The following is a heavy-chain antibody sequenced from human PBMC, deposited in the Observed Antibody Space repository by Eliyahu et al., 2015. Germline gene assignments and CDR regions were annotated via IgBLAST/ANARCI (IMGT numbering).Heavy chain of an antibody. CDR2: IIPIFGTA. Sequence: QVQLVQSGAEVKKPGSSVKVSCXASGGTFSSXAISWVRQAPGQGLEWMGGIIPIFGTANYAQKFQGRVTITADESTSTAYMELSSLRSEDTAVYYCARVFWEQQGSDAFDIWGQGTMVTVSS. V-gene: IGHV1-69*01. CDR1: GGTFSSXA. J-gene: IGHJ3*02. D-gene: IGHD6-13*01. CDR3: ARVFWEQQGSDAFDI.